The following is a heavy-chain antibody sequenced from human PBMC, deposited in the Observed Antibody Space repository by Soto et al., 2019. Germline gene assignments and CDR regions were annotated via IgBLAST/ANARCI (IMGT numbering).Heavy chain of an antibody. J-gene: IGHJ3*02. CDR3: AREGYCTNGVCYVAFDI. Sequence: SETLSLTCTVSGGSIRTSYYYWGWIRQSPGKGLEWIGAIYYTGTTYYNPPLQSRATISVDTSKNQFSLKLSSVTAADTAVYYCAREGYCTNGVCYVAFDIWGQGTMVTVSS. CDR2: IYYTGTT. V-gene: IGHV4-39*07. D-gene: IGHD2-8*01. CDR1: GGSIRTSYYY.